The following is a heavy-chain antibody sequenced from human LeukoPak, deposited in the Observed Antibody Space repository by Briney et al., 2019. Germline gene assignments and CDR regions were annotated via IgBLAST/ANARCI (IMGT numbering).Heavy chain of an antibody. D-gene: IGHD4-17*01. Sequence: ASVKVSCKASGYTFTGYYMHWVRQAPGQGLEWMGWINPNSGGTNYAQKFQGRVTMTRDTSISTAYMELSRLRSDDTAVYYCARDGDDYGGYVNNWFDPWGQGTVVTVSS. J-gene: IGHJ5*02. CDR2: INPNSGGT. CDR3: ARDGDDYGGYVNNWFDP. V-gene: IGHV1-2*02. CDR1: GYTFTGYY.